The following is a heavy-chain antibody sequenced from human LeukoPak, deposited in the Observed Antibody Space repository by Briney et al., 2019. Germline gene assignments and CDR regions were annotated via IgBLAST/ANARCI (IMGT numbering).Heavy chain of an antibody. D-gene: IGHD3-3*01. CDR1: GGSISSSSYY. V-gene: IGHV4-39*07. Sequence: SETLPLTCTVSGGSISSSSYYWGWIRQPPGKGLEWIGSIYYSGSTYYNPSLKSRVTISVDTSKNQFSLKLSSVTAADTAVYYCASGRSRITIFGVISFFDYWGQGTLVTVSS. CDR3: ASGRSRITIFGVISFFDY. J-gene: IGHJ4*02. CDR2: IYYSGST.